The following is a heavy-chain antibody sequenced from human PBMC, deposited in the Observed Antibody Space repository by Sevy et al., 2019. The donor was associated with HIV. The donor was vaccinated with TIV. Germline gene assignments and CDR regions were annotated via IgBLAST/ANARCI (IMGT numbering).Heavy chain of an antibody. J-gene: IGHJ6*02. CDR3: ARGMILEGSWCGMDV. CDR2: IFSGGST. D-gene: IGHD3-3*01. V-gene: IGHV3-53*01. Sequence: GGSLRLSCAASGFMFSVYTMHWVRQAPGKGLEWVSVIFSGGSTYYADSVKGRFTISRDNSRNTLSLQMNSLRAEDTAVYYCARGMILEGSWCGMDVWGQGTTVTVSS. CDR1: GFMFSVYT.